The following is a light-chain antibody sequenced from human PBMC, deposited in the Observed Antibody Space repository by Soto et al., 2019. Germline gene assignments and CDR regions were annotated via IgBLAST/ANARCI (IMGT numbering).Light chain of an antibody. V-gene: IGKV3-11*01. CDR1: QSVSRH. CDR3: QQRSSGPQNT. J-gene: IGKJ2*01. CDR2: DIY. Sequence: EIVLTQSPATLSLSPGERATLSCRASQSVSRHLAWYQQRPGQAPRLLIYDIYYRDSGIPDRFSGSGSGTKFTLPNISREPQEAAVYYCQQRSSGPQNTFGQGTKLEIK.